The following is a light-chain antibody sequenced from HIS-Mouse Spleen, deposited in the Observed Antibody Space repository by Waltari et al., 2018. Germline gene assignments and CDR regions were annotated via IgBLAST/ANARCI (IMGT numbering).Light chain of an antibody. CDR2: DVS. Sequence: QSALTQPRSVSGSPGQSVTISCTGTSSDVGGYNYVSWYQQHPGKAPKLMIYDVSKRPSGVPDRFSGSKSGNTDSLTISGLQAEDEADYYCCSYAGSYRVFGTGTKVTVL. CDR3: CSYAGSYRV. V-gene: IGLV2-11*01. J-gene: IGLJ1*01. CDR1: SSDVGGYNY.